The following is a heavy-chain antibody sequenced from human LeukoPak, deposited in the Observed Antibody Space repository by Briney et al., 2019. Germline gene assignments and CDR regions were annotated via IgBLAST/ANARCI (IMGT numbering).Heavy chain of an antibody. CDR2: IKQDGGEK. CDR3: ARDVGYDSSGSYPYYFDY. V-gene: IGHV3-7*05. Sequence: GGSLRLSCAASRFSFSSYWMAWVRQAPGKGLEWVANIKQDGGEKHYVDSVQGRFTISRDNAKNSLYLQMNSLRAEDTAVYYCARDVGYDSSGSYPYYFDYWGLGTLVTVSS. J-gene: IGHJ4*02. CDR1: RFSFSSYW. D-gene: IGHD3-22*01.